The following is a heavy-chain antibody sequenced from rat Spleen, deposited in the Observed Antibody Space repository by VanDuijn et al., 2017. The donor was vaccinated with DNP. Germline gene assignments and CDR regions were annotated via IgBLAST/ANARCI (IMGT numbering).Heavy chain of an antibody. Sequence: EVQLVESGGGLVQPGRSLKLSCAASGFTFSNYGMAWVRQAPTKGLEWVASIGTDDTNTDFRDSVKGRFTISRDNAKSTLDLQMDSLRSEDTATYYCATGTFAYWGQGTLVTVSS. J-gene: IGHJ3*01. CDR3: ATGTFAY. CDR2: IGTDDTNT. V-gene: IGHV5S13*01. CDR1: GFTFSNYG.